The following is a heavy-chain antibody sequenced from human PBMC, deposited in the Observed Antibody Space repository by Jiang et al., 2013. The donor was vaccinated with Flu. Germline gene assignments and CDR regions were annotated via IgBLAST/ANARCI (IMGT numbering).Heavy chain of an antibody. J-gene: IGHJ4*02. D-gene: IGHD1-7*01. Sequence: KPTQTLTLTCTFSGFSLSTSGMXVSWIRQPPGKALEWLALIDWDDDKYYSTSLKTRLTISKDTSKNQVVLTMTNMDPVDTATYYCARITYSGVELELSPEYYFDYWGQGTLVTVSS. CDR1: GFSLSTSGMX. CDR2: IDWDDDK. V-gene: IGHV2-70*01. CDR3: ARITYSGVELELSPEYYFDY.